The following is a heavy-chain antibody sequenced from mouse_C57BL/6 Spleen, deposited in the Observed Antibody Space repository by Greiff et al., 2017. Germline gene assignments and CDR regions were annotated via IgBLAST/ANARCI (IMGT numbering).Heavy chain of an antibody. D-gene: IGHD5-2*01. J-gene: IGHJ4*01. CDR2: ISSGSSTI. CDR1: GFTFSDYG. V-gene: IGHV5-17*01. CDR3: AQNTAMDD. Sequence: EVKLVESGGGLVKPGGSLKLSCAASGFTFSDYGMHWVRQAPEKGLEWVAYISSGSSTIYYADTVKGRFTISRDNDKNTLFLQMTRLRSEDTAMYYGAQNTAMDDWCQGTSVTVSS.